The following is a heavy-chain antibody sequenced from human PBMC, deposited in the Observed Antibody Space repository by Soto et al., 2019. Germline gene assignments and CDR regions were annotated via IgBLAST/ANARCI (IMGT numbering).Heavy chain of an antibody. CDR1: AFTFTSYT. J-gene: IGHJ6*03. Sequence: GGSLRLSCAASAFTFTSYTMTWVRQAPGKGLEWVSIITGSGGSTYYADSVKGRFTISRDNSKNTLYLQMNSLRAEDTAVYYCAKGILTLGVVILYYMAVWGKGTTVTVSS. D-gene: IGHD3-3*01. CDR3: AKGILTLGVVILYYMAV. CDR2: ITGSGGST. V-gene: IGHV3-23*01.